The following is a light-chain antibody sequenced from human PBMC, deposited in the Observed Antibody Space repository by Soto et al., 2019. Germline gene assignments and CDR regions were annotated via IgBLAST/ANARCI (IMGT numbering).Light chain of an antibody. J-gene: IGLJ1*01. CDR2: EVS. CDR1: NNDVGGYKG. Sequence: QSALTQAPSVAGSHGQSVTISCTGTNNDVGGYKGVSWYQQSPGTAPKLIIYEVSNRPSGVPGRFSGSTSGNTASLTISGLQAEDEADYYCCSYTRRDTYVFGPGTKVTFL. CDR3: CSYTRRDTYV. V-gene: IGLV2-18*02.